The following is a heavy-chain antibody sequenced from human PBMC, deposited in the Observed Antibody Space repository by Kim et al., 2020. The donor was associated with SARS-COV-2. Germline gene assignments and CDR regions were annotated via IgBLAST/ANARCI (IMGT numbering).Heavy chain of an antibody. CDR3: ERGIGWLIQH. CDR2: INHDGTDT. D-gene: IGHD6-19*01. V-gene: IGHV3-7*05. J-gene: IGHJ1*01. CDR1: GFTPSIHW. Sequence: GGSLRLSCAASGFTPSIHWMNWVRQTPGKGLEWVANINHDGTDTRYVDSVKGRFTISRDSATTAMYLQMNSLRAEDTAVYYCERGIGWLIQHWGQGTLVTVSS.